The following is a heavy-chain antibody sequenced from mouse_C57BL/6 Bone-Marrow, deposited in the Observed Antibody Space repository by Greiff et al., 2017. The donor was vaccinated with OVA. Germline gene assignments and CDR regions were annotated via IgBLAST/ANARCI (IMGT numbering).Heavy chain of an antibody. J-gene: IGHJ3*01. CDR3: ARKGDYDPAWFAY. D-gene: IGHD2-4*01. Sequence: VHLVESGPGLVQPSQSLSITCTVSGFSLTSYGVHWVRQSPGKGLEWLGVIWSGGSTDYNAAFISRLSISKDNSKSQVFFKMNSLQADDTAIYYCARKGDYDPAWFAYWGQGTLVTVSA. V-gene: IGHV2-2*01. CDR1: GFSLTSYG. CDR2: IWSGGST.